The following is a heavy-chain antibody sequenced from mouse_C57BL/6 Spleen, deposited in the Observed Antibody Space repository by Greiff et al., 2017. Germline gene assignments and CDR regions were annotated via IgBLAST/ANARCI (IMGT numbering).Heavy chain of an antibody. Sequence: EVKVEESGGGLVKPGGSLKLSCAASGFTFSSYAMSWVRQTPEKRLEWVATISDGGSYTYYPDNVKGRFTISRDNAKNNLYLQMSHLKSEDTAMYYCARDLYDYDMDYAMDYWGQGTSVTVSS. V-gene: IGHV5-4*01. CDR3: ARDLYDYDMDYAMDY. J-gene: IGHJ4*01. CDR2: ISDGGSYT. D-gene: IGHD2-4*01. CDR1: GFTFSSYA.